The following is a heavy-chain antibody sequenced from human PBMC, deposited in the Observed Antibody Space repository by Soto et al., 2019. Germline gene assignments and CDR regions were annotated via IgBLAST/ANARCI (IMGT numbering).Heavy chain of an antibody. V-gene: IGHV1-69*13. J-gene: IGHJ3*02. CDR2: IIPIFGTA. CDR1: GGTFRSYS. CDR3: AREMVVVVAATHDAFDI. Sequence: ASVKVSCKASGGTFRSYSISWVLQAPGQGLEWMGGIIPIFGTANYAQKFQGRVTITADESTSTAYMELSSLRSEDTAVYYCAREMVVVVAATHDAFDIWGQGTMVTVSS. D-gene: IGHD2-15*01.